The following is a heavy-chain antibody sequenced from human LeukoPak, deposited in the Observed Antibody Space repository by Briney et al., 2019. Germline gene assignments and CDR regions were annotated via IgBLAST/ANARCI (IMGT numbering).Heavy chain of an antibody. CDR2: INPSSGGT. CDR3: ARDGRGRFYGMDV. Sequence: ASVKVSCKASGYTFTGYYMHWVRQAPGQGFEWMGWINPSSGGTNYAQKFQGRVTMTRDTSISTAYMELSRLRSDDTAVYYCARDGRGRFYGMDVWGQGTTVTVSS. CDR1: GYTFTGYY. J-gene: IGHJ6*02. D-gene: IGHD3/OR15-3a*01. V-gene: IGHV1-2*02.